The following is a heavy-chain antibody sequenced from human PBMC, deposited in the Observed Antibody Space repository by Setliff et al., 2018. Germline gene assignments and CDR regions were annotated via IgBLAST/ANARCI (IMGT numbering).Heavy chain of an antibody. CDR1: GGSISSGSYY. CDR2: IYTSGST. CDR3: ARGGPEGRYCSSTSCHSHTNWFDP. V-gene: IGHV4-61*02. Sequence: KPSETLSLTCTVSGGSISSGSYYWSWIRQPAGKGLEWIGRIYTSGSTNYNPSLKSRVTISVEKSKNQFSLKLSSVTAADTAVYYCARGGPEGRYCSSTSCHSHTNWFDPWGQGTLVTVSS. J-gene: IGHJ5*02. D-gene: IGHD2-2*01.